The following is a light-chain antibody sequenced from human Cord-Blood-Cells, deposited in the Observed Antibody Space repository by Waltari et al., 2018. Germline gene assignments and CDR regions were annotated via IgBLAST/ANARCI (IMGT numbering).Light chain of an antibody. CDR2: AAS. CDR3: QQSYSTLFT. CDR1: QTISSY. Sequence: DIQMTQSPSSLSASVGDRVPITCRASQTISSYLNWYQQKPGKAPKLLIYAASSLQSWVPSRFSGSGSETDFTLTISSLQPEDFATYYCQQSYSTLFTFGPGTKVDIK. V-gene: IGKV1-39*01. J-gene: IGKJ3*01.